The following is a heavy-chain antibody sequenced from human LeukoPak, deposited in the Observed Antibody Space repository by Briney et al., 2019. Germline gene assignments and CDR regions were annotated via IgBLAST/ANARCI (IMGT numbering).Heavy chain of an antibody. Sequence: ASETLSLTCTVSGGSISSYYWSWIRQPPGKGLEWIGYIYYSGSTNYNPSLKSRVTISVDTSKNQFSLKLSSVTAADTAVYYCARAGYSYGTYYYYYYMDVWGKGTTVTVSS. CDR2: IYYSGST. CDR1: GGSISSYY. J-gene: IGHJ6*03. D-gene: IGHD5-18*01. CDR3: ARAGYSYGTYYYYYYMDV. V-gene: IGHV4-59*01.